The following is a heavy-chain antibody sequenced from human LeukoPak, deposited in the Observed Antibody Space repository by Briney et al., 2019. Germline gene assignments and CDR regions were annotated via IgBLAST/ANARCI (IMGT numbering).Heavy chain of an antibody. V-gene: IGHV4-59*01. CDR3: ARDVGHSGSAMYYFDH. CDR1: GGXISSYY. Sequence: PSETLSLTCSVSGGXISSYYCSWIRQTPGKGLEWFGYVYYSGSTNYNPSFKSRVTISVDTSKNQFSLKLTSVTAADTAIYYCARDVGHSGSAMYYFDHWGQGTLVTVSS. CDR2: VYYSGST. J-gene: IGHJ4*02. D-gene: IGHD5-12*01.